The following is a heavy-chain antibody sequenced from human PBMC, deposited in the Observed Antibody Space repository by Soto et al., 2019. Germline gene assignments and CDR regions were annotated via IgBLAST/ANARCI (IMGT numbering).Heavy chain of an antibody. J-gene: IGHJ6*02. V-gene: IGHV5-51*01. CDR1: GYSCTSYW. Sequence: PXESLRLSCKGSGYSCTSYWSGWVLQMPGKGLEWMGIIYPGESDTRYSPSFQGQVTISADKSISTAYLQWSSLKASDTAMYYCARERRVWFGESPMDVWGQGTTVTVSS. CDR2: IYPGESDT. D-gene: IGHD3-10*01. CDR3: ARERRVWFGESPMDV.